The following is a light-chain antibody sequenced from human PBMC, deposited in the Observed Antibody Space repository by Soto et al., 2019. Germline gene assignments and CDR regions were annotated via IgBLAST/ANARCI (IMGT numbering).Light chain of an antibody. J-gene: IGLJ1*01. CDR1: PSDVGGSNS. Sequence: QSALTQPPSASGSPGQSVTISCTGTPSDVGGSNSVSWYQQHPGKAPNLMIYEVSHRPSGVSNRFSGSKSGNTASLTISGLQAEDEADYYCCSYRSSSLYVFGTGTKVTVL. V-gene: IGLV2-14*01. CDR3: CSYRSSSLYV. CDR2: EVS.